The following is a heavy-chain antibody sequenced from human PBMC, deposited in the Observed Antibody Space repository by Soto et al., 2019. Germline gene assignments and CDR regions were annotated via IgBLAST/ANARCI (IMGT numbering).Heavy chain of an antibody. Sequence: QVQLVESGGGVVQPGKSLRLSCAGSGFTFSSYSMNCVRQAPGRGLEWVAVISYDETKRYYGDSVKGRFSISRDTAKNTLYLQMNSLRAEDTAVYYCARSIALSGLDYWGQGTRVTVTS. J-gene: IGHJ4*02. CDR1: GFTFSSYS. D-gene: IGHD6-19*01. V-gene: IGHV3-30-3*01. CDR2: ISYDETKR. CDR3: ARSIALSGLDY.